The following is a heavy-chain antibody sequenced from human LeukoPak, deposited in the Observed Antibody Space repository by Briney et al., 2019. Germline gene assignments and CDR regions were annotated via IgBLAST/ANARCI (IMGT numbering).Heavy chain of an antibody. CDR1: GFTFSSYA. CDR3: AKSRGGYYDTLAGDY. V-gene: IGHV3-23*01. CDR2: ISGSGGST. D-gene: IGHD3-9*01. J-gene: IGHJ4*02. Sequence: PGGPLRLSCAASGFTFSSYAMSWVRQAPGKGLVWVYAISGSGGSTYYADSVKGRFTISRDNSKNTLYLQMNSLRAEDTAVYYCAKSRGGYYDTLAGDYWGQGTLVTVSS.